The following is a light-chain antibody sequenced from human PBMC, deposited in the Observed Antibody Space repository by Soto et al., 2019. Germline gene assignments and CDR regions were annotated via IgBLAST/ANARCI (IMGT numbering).Light chain of an antibody. CDR2: AAA. V-gene: IGKV1-39*01. Sequence: DIQMTQSPSSLSASVGDRVTITCRASQSINSYLNWYQQNPGKAPKLLIFAAASLQSGVPSRFSGSGSGTDFNLIINSLQPEDFATYYCQQSYSTPFTFGGGTKVEIK. CDR3: QQSYSTPFT. CDR1: QSINSY. J-gene: IGKJ4*01.